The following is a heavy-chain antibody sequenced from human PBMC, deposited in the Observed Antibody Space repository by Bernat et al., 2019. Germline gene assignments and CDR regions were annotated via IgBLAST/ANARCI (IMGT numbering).Heavy chain of an antibody. J-gene: IGHJ4*02. CDR3: ARDRGSGSGSLIDY. D-gene: IGHD3-10*01. V-gene: IGHV3-33*01. CDR2: IWYDGSNK. Sequence: VQLVESGGGVVQPGRSLRLSCAASGFTFSSYGMHWVRQAPGKGLEWVAVIWYDGSNKYYADSVKGRFTISRDNSKNTLYLQMNSLRAEDTAVYYCARDRGSGSGSLIDYWGQGTLVTVSS. CDR1: GFTFSSYG.